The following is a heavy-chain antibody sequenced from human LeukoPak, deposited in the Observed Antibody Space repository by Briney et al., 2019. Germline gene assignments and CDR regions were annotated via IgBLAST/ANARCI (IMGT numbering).Heavy chain of an antibody. Sequence: PGGSLRLSCAASGFTFSSYGMHWVRQAPGKGLEWVAVISYDGSNKYYADSVKGRFTISRDNSKNTLYLQMNSLRAEDTAVYYCAKPLPGLELPPGVDYWGQGTLVTVSS. J-gene: IGHJ4*02. CDR2: ISYDGSNK. CDR3: AKPLPGLELPPGVDY. CDR1: GFTFSSYG. D-gene: IGHD1-7*01. V-gene: IGHV3-30*18.